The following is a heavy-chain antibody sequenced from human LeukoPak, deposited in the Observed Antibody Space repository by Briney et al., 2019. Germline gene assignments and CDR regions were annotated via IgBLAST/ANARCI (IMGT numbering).Heavy chain of an antibody. J-gene: IGHJ5*02. CDR1: GFTLSSYS. CDR2: ISSSSSYI. D-gene: IGHD1-26*01. CDR3: ARVGGGRNWFDP. V-gene: IGHV3-21*01. Sequence: PGGSLRLSCAASGFTLSSYSVNWVRQAPGKGLEWASSISSSSSYIYYADSVKGRFTISRDNAKNSLYLQMNSLRAEDTAVYYCARVGGGRNWFDPWGQGTLVTVSS.